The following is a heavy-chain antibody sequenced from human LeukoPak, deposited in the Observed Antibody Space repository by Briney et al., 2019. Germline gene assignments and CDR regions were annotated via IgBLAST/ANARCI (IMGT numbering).Heavy chain of an antibody. V-gene: IGHV3-48*02. D-gene: IGHD2-15*01. Sequence: GGSLRLSCGASGFTFSSYWMNWVRQAPGKGLEWVSYISSSSSTIYYADSVKGRFTISRDNAKNSLYLQMNSLRDEDTAVYYCARDPEDIVVVVAATPVWFDPWGQGTLVTVSS. CDR3: ARDPEDIVVVVAATPVWFDP. J-gene: IGHJ5*02. CDR2: ISSSSSTI. CDR1: GFTFSSYW.